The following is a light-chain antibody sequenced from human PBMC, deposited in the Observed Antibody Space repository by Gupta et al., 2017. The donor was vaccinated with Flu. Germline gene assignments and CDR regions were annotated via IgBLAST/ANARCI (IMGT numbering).Light chain of an antibody. CDR3: CQLKSDGPT. J-gene: IGKJ2*01. CDR1: QGISSH. Sequence: PSFLSASVGDRVTITCRASQGISSHLASYQQKPGKAPKLLIYAASTLQSAVLSTFSGSGSGTEFSRTIISLLPQDFATYDCCQLKSDGPTFGPGTKLEIK. CDR2: AAS. V-gene: IGKV1-9*01.